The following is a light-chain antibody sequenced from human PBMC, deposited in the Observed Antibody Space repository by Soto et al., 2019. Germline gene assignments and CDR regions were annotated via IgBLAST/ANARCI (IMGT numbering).Light chain of an antibody. CDR3: QAWDNRDVV. Sequence: SSELTQPPSVSVSPGQTASITCSGDKLEDKYACWYQQKPGQSPVLVIYQDSKRPSGIPERFSGSNSGNTATLTISGTQAMDEAYYYCQAWDNRDVVFGGGTKLTVL. CDR2: QDS. J-gene: IGLJ2*01. CDR1: KLEDKY. V-gene: IGLV3-1*01.